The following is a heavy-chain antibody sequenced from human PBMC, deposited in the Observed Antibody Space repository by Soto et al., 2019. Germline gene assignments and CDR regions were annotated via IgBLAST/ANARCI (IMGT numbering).Heavy chain of an antibody. Sequence: PSETLSLTCTVSNGSVSSGTHSWSWVRQPPGKGLEWIGYIYYSGTTYYTPSLKSRLTMSMDRANDHFSLNLTSVTAADTAVYFCARGHYYYGMDVWGQGITVTVS. CDR1: NGSVSSGTHS. CDR2: IYYSGTT. J-gene: IGHJ6*02. CDR3: ARGHYYYGMDV. V-gene: IGHV4-30-2*01.